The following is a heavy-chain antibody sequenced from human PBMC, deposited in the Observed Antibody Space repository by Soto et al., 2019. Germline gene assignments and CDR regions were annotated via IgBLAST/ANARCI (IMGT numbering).Heavy chain of an antibody. Sequence: QVQLQESGPGLVKPSETLSLTCTVSGGSISSYYWSWIRQPPGKGLEWIGYIYYSGSTNYNPSLKSRVTISVDTSKNQFSLKLSSVTAADTAVYYCARHRGLTYYYYGMDVWGQGTTVTVSS. CDR3: ARHRGLTYYYYGMDV. D-gene: IGHD7-27*01. J-gene: IGHJ6*02. CDR2: IYYSGST. CDR1: GGSISSYY. V-gene: IGHV4-59*08.